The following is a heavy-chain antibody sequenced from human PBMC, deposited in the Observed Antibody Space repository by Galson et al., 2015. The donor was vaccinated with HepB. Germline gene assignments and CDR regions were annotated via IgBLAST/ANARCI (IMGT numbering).Heavy chain of an antibody. Sequence: SVKVSCKASGYTFTGYYMHWVRQAPGQGLEWMGWINPNSGGTNYAQKFQGWVTMTRDTSISTAYMELSRLRSDDTAVYYCARGIRIEQLVFHYYGMDVWGQGTTVTVSS. CDR3: ARGIRIEQLVFHYYGMDV. V-gene: IGHV1-2*04. D-gene: IGHD6-6*01. CDR2: INPNSGGT. J-gene: IGHJ6*02. CDR1: GYTFTGYY.